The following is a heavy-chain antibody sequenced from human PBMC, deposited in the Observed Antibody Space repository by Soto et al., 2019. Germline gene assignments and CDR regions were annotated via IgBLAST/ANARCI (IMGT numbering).Heavy chain of an antibody. V-gene: IGHV3-21*01. D-gene: IGHD6-13*01. CDR1: GFTFSSYS. J-gene: IGHJ6*02. CDR2: ISSSSSYI. CDR3: ASGDSSSWYLYYYYYGMDV. Sequence: EVQLVESGGGLVKPGGSLRLSCAASGFTFSSYSMNWVRQAPGKGLEWVSSISSSSSYIYYADSVKGRFTISRDNAKNSLYLQMNSLRAEDTAVYYCASGDSSSWYLYYYYYGMDVWGQGTTVTVSS.